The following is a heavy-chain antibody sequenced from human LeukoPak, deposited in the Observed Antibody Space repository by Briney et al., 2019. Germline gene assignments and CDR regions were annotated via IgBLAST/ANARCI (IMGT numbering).Heavy chain of an antibody. J-gene: IGHJ4*02. V-gene: IGHV4-4*07. Sequence: SETLSLTCTVSGGSISNYYWSWIRQPAGKGLEWIGRIYTSGSTNYNPSLKSRVTISVDTSKNQFSLKLSSVTAADTAVYYCARDSGVGATHYFDYWGQGTLVTVSS. CDR2: IYTSGST. D-gene: IGHD1-26*01. CDR1: GGSISNYY. CDR3: ARDSGVGATHYFDY.